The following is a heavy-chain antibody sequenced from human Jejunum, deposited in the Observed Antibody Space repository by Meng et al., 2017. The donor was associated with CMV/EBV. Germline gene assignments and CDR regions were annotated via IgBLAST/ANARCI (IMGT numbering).Heavy chain of an antibody. CDR1: YS. CDR2: ISSSNSSR. V-gene: IGHV3-21*06. D-gene: IGHD2-2*01. CDR3: ARGAVDCTSTSCFSGFFDL. J-gene: IGHJ4*02. Sequence: YSMNWVRQEPGKGAEWGSSISSSNSSRDYAESVKGRFTISRDNAENSLDLQMNSLRAADAGVYYCARGAVDCTSTSCFSGFFDLWGQGTLVTVSS.